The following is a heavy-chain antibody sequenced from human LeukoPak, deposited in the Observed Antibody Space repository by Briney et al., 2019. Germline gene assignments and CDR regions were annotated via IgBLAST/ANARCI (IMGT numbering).Heavy chain of an antibody. CDR3: AELGITMIGGV. CDR1: GFTLSSSE. J-gene: IGHJ6*04. V-gene: IGHV3-48*03. D-gene: IGHD3-10*02. Sequence: PGGSLRLSSAASGFTLSSSEMNSGRQTPRKGRERVSYIRSSGSNIYYADSVKGRFTISRDNAKNSLYLQMNSLRAEDTAVYYCAELGITMIGGVWGKGTTVTISS. CDR2: IRSSGSNI.